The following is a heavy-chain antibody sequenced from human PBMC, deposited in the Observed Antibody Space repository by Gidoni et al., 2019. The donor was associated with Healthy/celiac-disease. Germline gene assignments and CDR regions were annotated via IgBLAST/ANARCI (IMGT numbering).Heavy chain of an antibody. V-gene: IGHV1-69*04. Sequence: QVQLVQSGAEVKKPGSSVKVSCKASGGTFSSYAISWVRQAPGQGLEWMGRIIPIRGIANYAQKFQGRVTITADKSTSTAYMELSSLRSEDTAVYYCARVRGIGVVGATDRNYYFDYWGQGTLVTVSS. D-gene: IGHD1-26*01. J-gene: IGHJ4*02. CDR2: IIPIRGIA. CDR3: ARVRGIGVVGATDRNYYFDY. CDR1: GGTFSSYA.